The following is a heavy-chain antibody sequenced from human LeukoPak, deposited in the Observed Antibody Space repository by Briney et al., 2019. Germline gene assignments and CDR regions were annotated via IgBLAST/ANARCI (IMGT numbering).Heavy chain of an antibody. Sequence: SETLSLTRTVSGGSISSGSYYWSWIRQPAGKGLEWIGRIYTSGSTNYNPSLKSRVTISVDTSKNQFSLKLSSVTAADTAVYYCARAPRKLFYYYYYMDVRGKGTTVTVSS. V-gene: IGHV4-61*02. CDR2: IYTSGST. CDR1: GGSISSGSYY. D-gene: IGHD1-14*01. J-gene: IGHJ6*03. CDR3: ARAPRKLFYYYYYMDV.